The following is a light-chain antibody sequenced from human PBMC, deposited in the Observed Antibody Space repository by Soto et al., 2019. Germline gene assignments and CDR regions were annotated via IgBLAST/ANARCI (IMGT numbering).Light chain of an antibody. J-gene: IGKJ4*01. CDR2: GAS. CDR3: QQYNNWPLT. Sequence: EIVMTQSSATLSVSPGERATLSCRASQSVSSNLAWYQQKPGQAPRLLTYGASTRATGIPARFSGSGSATEFTLTISSLQSEDFAIYYCQQYNNWPLTFGGGTKVEIK. CDR1: QSVSSN. V-gene: IGKV3-15*01.